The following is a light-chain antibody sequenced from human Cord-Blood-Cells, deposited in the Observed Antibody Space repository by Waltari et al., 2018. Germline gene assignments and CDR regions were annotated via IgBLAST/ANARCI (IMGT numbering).Light chain of an antibody. CDR3: QQSYSTLWT. CDR1: QSISSY. CDR2: DAS. J-gene: IGKJ1*01. Sequence: IQMPQSPSSLSASVGDRVTSTCRASQSISSYLNWYQQKPGKAPKHLIYDASSLQRGVPSRFSGSGSGTDFTLTISSLQPEDFATYYCQQSYSTLWTFGQGTKVEIK. V-gene: IGKV1-39*01.